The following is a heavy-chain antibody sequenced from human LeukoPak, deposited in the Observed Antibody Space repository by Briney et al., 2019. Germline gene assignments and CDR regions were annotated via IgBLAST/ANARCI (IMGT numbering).Heavy chain of an antibody. Sequence: GGSLRLSCAASGFTFSSYWMRWVRQAPGKGLMWVSRVKNDGSNTNYADSVKGRFTISRDNAKNTLYLQMNSLGAEDTAVYYCARGDHTFWGFPHWGQGTLVTVSS. CDR1: GFTFSSYW. CDR2: VKNDGSNT. V-gene: IGHV3-74*01. D-gene: IGHD7-27*01. J-gene: IGHJ4*02. CDR3: ARGDHTFWGFPH.